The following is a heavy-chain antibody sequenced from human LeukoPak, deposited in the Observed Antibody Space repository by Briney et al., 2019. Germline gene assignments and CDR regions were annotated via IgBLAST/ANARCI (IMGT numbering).Heavy chain of an antibody. CDR2: IIPIFGTA. V-gene: IGHV1-69*05. CDR1: GGTFSSYA. J-gene: IGHJ6*03. CDR3: ARGVVPAARYYYYYMDV. D-gene: IGHD2-2*01. Sequence: SVKVSCKASGGTFSSYAISWVRQAPGQGLEWMGGIIPIFGTANYAQTFQGRATITTDEYTSTAYMELSSLRSEDTAVYYCARGVVPAARYYYYYMDVWGKGTTVTVSS.